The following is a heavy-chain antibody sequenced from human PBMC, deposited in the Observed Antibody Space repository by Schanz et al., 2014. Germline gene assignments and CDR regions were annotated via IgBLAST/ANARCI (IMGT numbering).Heavy chain of an antibody. D-gene: IGHD2-21*01. CDR2: IIPSLGIA. CDR1: GGTFSSFG. Sequence: VQLEQSGAEVKKPGSSVKVSCKASGGTFSSFGINWVRQAPGQGLEWMGRIIPSLGIAKYEQKFRDKVTITADTSATTAYMELSGLRSEDTAVYYCARDRLECGAECYSVEVFEIWGQGTLXIVSS. CDR3: ARDRLECGAECYSVEVFEI. V-gene: IGHV1-69*04. J-gene: IGHJ4*02.